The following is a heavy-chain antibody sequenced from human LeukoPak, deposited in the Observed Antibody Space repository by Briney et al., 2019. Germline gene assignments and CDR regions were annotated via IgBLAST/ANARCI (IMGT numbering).Heavy chain of an antibody. D-gene: IGHD3-10*01. CDR3: ARVVLWFGEGYFDL. CDR2: FSNSGTN. Sequence: PSETQSLTCTVSGGSISDYYWSWIRQPPGKGLEWIGYFSNSGTNNYNPSLKGRVTMSVDTSKNQFSLKLSSVTAADTAVYYCARVVLWFGEGYFDLWGRGTLVTVSS. CDR1: GGSISDYY. V-gene: IGHV4-59*12. J-gene: IGHJ2*01.